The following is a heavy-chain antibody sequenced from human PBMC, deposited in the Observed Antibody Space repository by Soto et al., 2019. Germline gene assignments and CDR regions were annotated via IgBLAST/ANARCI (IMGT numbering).Heavy chain of an antibody. J-gene: IGHJ5*02. D-gene: IGHD6-6*01. Sequence: SETLSLTCTVSGGSISSGGYYWTWIRQHPGKGLEWIGYIYHSGSTYYNPSLKSRVTISVNTSKNQFSLKLSSVTAADTAVYYCARERPDGARLDPWGQGTLVTVSS. CDR2: IYHSGST. V-gene: IGHV4-30-4*08. CDR1: GGSISSGGYY. CDR3: ARERPDGARLDP.